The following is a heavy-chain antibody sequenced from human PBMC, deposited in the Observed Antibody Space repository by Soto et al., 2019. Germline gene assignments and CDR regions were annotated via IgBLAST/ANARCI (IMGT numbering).Heavy chain of an antibody. Sequence: EASVKVSCKASGYTFTSYGISWVRQAPGQGLEWMGWISAYNGNTNYPQSLQGRLTLTTDTSTTTAYMELRSLRSDDTAVYYCARDPYHVLMVNAPNLYGMDVWGQGTTVTVSS. CDR2: ISAYNGNT. J-gene: IGHJ6*02. D-gene: IGHD2-8*01. CDR3: ARDPYHVLMVNAPNLYGMDV. V-gene: IGHV1-18*01. CDR1: GYTFTSYG.